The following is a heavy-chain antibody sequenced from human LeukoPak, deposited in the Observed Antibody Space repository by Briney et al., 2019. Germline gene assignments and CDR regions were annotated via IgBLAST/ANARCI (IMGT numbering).Heavy chain of an antibody. D-gene: IGHD6-13*01. CDR2: INHSGST. Sequence: PSETLSLTCAVYGGSFSGYYWSWIRQPPGKGLEWIGEINHSGSTNYNPSLKSRVTISVDTSKNQFSLELSSVTAADTAVYYCARVVGYTDYWGQGTLVTVSS. CDR1: GGSFSGYY. CDR3: ARVVGYTDY. J-gene: IGHJ4*02. V-gene: IGHV4-34*01.